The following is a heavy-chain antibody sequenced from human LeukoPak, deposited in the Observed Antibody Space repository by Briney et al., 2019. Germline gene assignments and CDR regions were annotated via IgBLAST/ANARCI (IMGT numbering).Heavy chain of an antibody. J-gene: IGHJ4*02. CDR2: IYSGVTT. D-gene: IGHD5-18*01. CDR1: GFTFSTYD. CDR3: ARDTGYSYGSTIDN. V-gene: IGHV3-66*01. Sequence: PGGSLRLSCTASGFTFSTYDMHWVRQAPGKGLEWVSSIYSGVTTYYADSVKGRFSISRDNSKNTLDLQMSSLRAEDTAVYYCARDTGYSYGSTIDNWGQGTLVTVSS.